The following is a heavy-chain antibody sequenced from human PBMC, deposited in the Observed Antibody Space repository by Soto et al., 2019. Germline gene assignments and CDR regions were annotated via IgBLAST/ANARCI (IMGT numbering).Heavy chain of an antibody. V-gene: IGHV4-59*01. Sequence: SETLSLTCTVSGGSIDTYYWSWIRQPPGKGLQWIGYIYYSGNTGYAQKFQGRVTMTRNTSISTAYMELSSLRSEDTAVYYCARGISEGLGNYYYYGMDVWGQGTTVTVSS. CDR1: GGSIDTYY. D-gene: IGHD6-19*01. CDR2: IYYSGNT. CDR3: ARGISEGLGNYYYYGMDV. J-gene: IGHJ6*02.